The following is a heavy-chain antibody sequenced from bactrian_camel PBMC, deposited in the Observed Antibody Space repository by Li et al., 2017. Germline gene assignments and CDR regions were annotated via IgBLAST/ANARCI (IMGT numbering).Heavy chain of an antibody. CDR2: IASGGGFT. J-gene: IGHJ4*01. CDR1: GYTYSGYS. CDR3: AAAFGPRFCGLARAYDY. D-gene: IGHD5*01. V-gene: IGHV3S25*01. Sequence: QLVESGGGSVQPGGSLRLSCAASGYTYSGYSMGWFRQAPGKEREGLAFIASGGGFTYYEYSAKGRFTISQDDAKDTLYLQMNSLKPEDTAMYYCAAAFGPRFCGLARAYDYWGQGTQVTVS.